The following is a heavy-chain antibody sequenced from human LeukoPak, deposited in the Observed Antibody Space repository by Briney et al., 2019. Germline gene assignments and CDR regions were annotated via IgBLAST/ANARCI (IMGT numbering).Heavy chain of an antibody. CDR2: IYTSGST. J-gene: IGHJ4*02. CDR1: GGSISSGSYY. D-gene: IGHD5-24*01. Sequence: SQTLSLTCTVSGGSISSGSYYWSWIRQPAGKGLEWIGRIYTSGSTNYNPSLKSRVTISVDKSKKQFSLKLDSVTAADTAVYYCARGTEADGTFMFDFWGQGTLVTVSS. V-gene: IGHV4-61*02. CDR3: ARGTEADGTFMFDF.